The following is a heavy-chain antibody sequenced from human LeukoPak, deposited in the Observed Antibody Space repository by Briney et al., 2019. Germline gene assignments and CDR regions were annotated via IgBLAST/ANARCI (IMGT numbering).Heavy chain of an antibody. D-gene: IGHD3-22*01. J-gene: IGHJ6*02. CDR1: GYTFTGYY. CDR2: INPNSGGT. CDR3: ARGRRITMIVVVTNYYYGMDV. V-gene: IGHV1-2*02. Sequence: ASVKASCKASGYTFTGYYMHWVRQAPGQGLEWMGWINPNSGGTNYAQKFQGRVTMTRDTSISTAYMELSRLRSDDTAVYYCARGRRITMIVVVTNYYYGMDVWGQGTTVTVSS.